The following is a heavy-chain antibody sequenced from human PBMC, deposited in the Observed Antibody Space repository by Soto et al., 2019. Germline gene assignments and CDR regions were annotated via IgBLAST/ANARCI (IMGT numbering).Heavy chain of an antibody. V-gene: IGHV4-30-4*01. CDR1: GGSINSADYY. CDR3: PRAIVVTMGGMDV. J-gene: IGHJ6*02. D-gene: IGHD5-12*01. Sequence: QVQLQESGPGLVKPSQTLSLTCSVSGGSINSADYYWSWVRQPPGKGLEWIGYIYYSGSTYFNPSLKSRVTISKDTSRNQFSLRLSSVTAADTAVYYCPRAIVVTMGGMDVWGQGTTVTVSS. CDR2: IYYSGST.